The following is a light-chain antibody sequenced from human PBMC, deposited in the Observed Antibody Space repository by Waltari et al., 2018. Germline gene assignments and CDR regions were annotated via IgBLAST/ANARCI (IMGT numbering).Light chain of an antibody. CDR3: QHGDGTPWT. V-gene: IGKV1-NL1*01. Sequence: DIQMTQSPSSLSASVGDTVTITCQASQGITNSLAWYQQKPGKVPKLLIYKASTLQSGVPSRFSGSGSGTDCTLTISSLQPEDCATYYCQHGDGTPWTFGEGTKVEFK. J-gene: IGKJ1*01. CDR1: QGITNS. CDR2: KAS.